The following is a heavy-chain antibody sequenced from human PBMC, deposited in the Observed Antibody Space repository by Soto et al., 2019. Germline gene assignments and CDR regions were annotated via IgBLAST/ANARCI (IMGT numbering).Heavy chain of an antibody. CDR3: ARSRDYDYVWAPFDY. V-gene: IGHV5-51*01. CDR1: GYSFTSYW. D-gene: IGHD3-16*01. Sequence: GESLKISCKGSGYSFTSYWIGWVRHMPGKGLEWMGIIYPGDSDTRYSPSFQGQVTISADKSISTAYLQWSSLKASDTAMYYCARSRDYDYVWAPFDYWGQGTLVTVSS. CDR2: IYPGDSDT. J-gene: IGHJ4*02.